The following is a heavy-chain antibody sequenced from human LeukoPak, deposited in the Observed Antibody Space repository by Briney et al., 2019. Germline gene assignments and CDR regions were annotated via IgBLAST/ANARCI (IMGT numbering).Heavy chain of an antibody. CDR2: INPNSGGT. CDR3: ARDPRYSSSWYFDI. Sequence: ASVKVSCKASGYTFTGYYMHWVRQAPGQGLEWMGWINPNSGGTNCAQKFQGRVTMTRDTSISTAYMELSRLRSDDTAVYYCARDPRYSSSWYFDIWGQGTMVTVSS. D-gene: IGHD6-13*01. V-gene: IGHV1-2*02. J-gene: IGHJ3*02. CDR1: GYTFTGYY.